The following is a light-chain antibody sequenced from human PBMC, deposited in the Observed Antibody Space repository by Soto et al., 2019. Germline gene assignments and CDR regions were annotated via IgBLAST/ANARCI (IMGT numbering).Light chain of an antibody. CDR3: SSYAGSKNFIL. V-gene: IGLV2-8*01. J-gene: IGLJ2*01. CDR1: TSDVGGYNY. Sequence: QSALTQPPSASGSPGQSVTISCTGTTSDVGGYNYVSWYQLHPGKVPKLIISEVNKRPSGVPDRFSSSKSGSTASLTVSGLQAEDEADYFCSSYAGSKNFILFGGGTKLTVL. CDR2: EVN.